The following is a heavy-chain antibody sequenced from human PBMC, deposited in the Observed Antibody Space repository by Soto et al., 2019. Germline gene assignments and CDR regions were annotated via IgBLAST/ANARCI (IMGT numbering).Heavy chain of an antibody. Sequence: EVQLLESGGGLVQPGGSLRLSCAASGFTFSSYAMNWVRQAPGKGLEWVSAISGSGGSTYYADSVKGRFTISRDNSKNTLYLQMNSLRAEDTAVYYCAKTTYYYYGMDVWGQGTTVTVSS. V-gene: IGHV3-23*01. CDR1: GFTFSSYA. CDR2: ISGSGGST. J-gene: IGHJ6*02. CDR3: AKTTYYYYGMDV.